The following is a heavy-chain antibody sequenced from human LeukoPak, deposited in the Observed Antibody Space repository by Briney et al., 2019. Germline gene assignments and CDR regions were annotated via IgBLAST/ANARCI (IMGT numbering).Heavy chain of an antibody. CDR3: ARSRRDGYISSNWFDP. J-gene: IGHJ5*02. CDR1: GFTFSSYW. V-gene: IGHV3-7*01. Sequence: GGSLRLSCAASGFTFSSYWMSWVRQAPGKGLEWVANIKQDGSEKYYVDSVKGRFTISRDNAKNSLYLQMNSLRVEDTAVYYCARSRRDGYISSNWFDPWGQGTLVTVSS. D-gene: IGHD5-24*01. CDR2: IKQDGSEK.